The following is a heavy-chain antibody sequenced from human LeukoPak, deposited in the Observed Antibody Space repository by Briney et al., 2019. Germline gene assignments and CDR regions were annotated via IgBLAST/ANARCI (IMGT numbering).Heavy chain of an antibody. CDR3: ARNEGGELGTYFDY. D-gene: IGHD7-27*01. CDR2: IYYSGST. J-gene: IGHJ4*02. CDR1: GGSLSSYY. Sequence: SETLSLTCTVSGGSLSSYYWSWIRQPPGKGLEWIGYIYYSGSTNYNPSLKSRVTISVDTSKNQFSLKLSSVTAADTAVYYCARNEGGELGTYFDYWGQGTLVTVSS. V-gene: IGHV4-59*01.